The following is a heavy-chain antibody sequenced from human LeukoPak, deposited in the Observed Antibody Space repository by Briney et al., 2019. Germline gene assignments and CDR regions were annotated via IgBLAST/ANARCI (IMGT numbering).Heavy chain of an antibody. Sequence: GGSLRLSCAASGFTFSSYSMNWVRQAPGKGLEWVSSISSSSGYIYYADSVKGRFTISRDNAKNSLYLQMNSLRAEDTAVYYCAIPFGLPPYGPWGQGTLVTVSS. CDR2: ISSSSGYI. V-gene: IGHV3-21*01. CDR3: AIPFGLPPYGP. D-gene: IGHD3-16*01. J-gene: IGHJ5*02. CDR1: GFTFSSYS.